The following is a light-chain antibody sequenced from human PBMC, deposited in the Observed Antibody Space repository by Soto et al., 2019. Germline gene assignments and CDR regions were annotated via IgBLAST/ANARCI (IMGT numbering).Light chain of an antibody. CDR3: QQYESSPTT. V-gene: IGKV3-20*01. CDR1: QSVSSTY. Sequence: EIVLTQSPGTLSLSPGERATLSCRASQSVSSTYLAWYQQKPGQAPRILIYGASSRATGIPDRFSGSGSGTDFTLTISRLEPEDFEVYYCQQYESSPTTFGGGTKVEIK. CDR2: GAS. J-gene: IGKJ4*01.